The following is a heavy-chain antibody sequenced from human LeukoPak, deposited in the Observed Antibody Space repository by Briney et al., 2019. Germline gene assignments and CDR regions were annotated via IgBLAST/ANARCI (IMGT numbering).Heavy chain of an antibody. CDR1: GGSIHSSNYN. V-gene: IGHV4-39*07. CDR3: AREGGSGSGRGLDY. J-gene: IGHJ4*02. D-gene: IGHD3-10*01. Sequence: SETLSLTCSVSGGSIHSSNYNWGWIRQPQGRGLEWIGSLYLSGLRYYNPSLKSRVAISVDMSKNQFYLKVNSVTAADTAMYYCAREGGSGSGRGLDYWGQGTLVTVSS. CDR2: LYLSGLR.